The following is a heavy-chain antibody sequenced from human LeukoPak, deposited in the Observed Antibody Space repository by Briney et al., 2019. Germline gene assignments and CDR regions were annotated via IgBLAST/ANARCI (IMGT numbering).Heavy chain of an antibody. Sequence: ASVKVSCKASGYTFTSYGISCVRQAPGQGLEWMVWISAYNGNTNYAQKLQGRVTMTTDTSTRTAYMELRILRSDDTAVYYCAGPLYCSSTSCPADRFDYWGQGTLVTVSS. D-gene: IGHD2-2*01. CDR2: ISAYNGNT. J-gene: IGHJ4*02. CDR1: GYTFTSYG. CDR3: AGPLYCSSTSCPADRFDY. V-gene: IGHV1-18*01.